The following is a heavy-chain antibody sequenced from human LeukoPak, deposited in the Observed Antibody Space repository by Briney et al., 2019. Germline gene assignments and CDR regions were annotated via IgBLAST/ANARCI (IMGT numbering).Heavy chain of an antibody. J-gene: IGHJ5*02. D-gene: IGHD1-26*01. CDR2: ISYSGST. CDR1: GGSFSGYY. V-gene: IGHV4-34*01. CDR3: ARDASSGSSNWFDP. Sequence: SETLSLTCAVYGGSFSGYYWSWIRQPPGKGLEWIGSISYSGSTYYNPSLKSRVIISVDTSKNQFSLKLSSVTAADTAVYYCARDASSGSSNWFDPWGQGTLVTVSS.